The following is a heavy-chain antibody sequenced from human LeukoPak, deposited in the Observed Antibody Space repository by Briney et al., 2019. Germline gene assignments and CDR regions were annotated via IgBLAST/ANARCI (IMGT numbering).Heavy chain of an antibody. CDR1: GGSINSDY. CDR3: ARVSVVYGMDV. CDR2: MYYTGST. V-gene: IGHV4-59*01. Sequence: SETLSLTCSVSGGSINSDYWAWIRQPPGKGLEWIGYMYYTGSTNYNPSLKSRVTISLATSKNHFSLKLNSVTAADTAVYYCARVSVVYGMDVWSRGTTVTVSS. J-gene: IGHJ6*02.